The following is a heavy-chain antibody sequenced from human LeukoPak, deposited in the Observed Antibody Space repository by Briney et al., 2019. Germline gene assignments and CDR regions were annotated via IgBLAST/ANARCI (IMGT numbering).Heavy chain of an antibody. J-gene: IGHJ4*02. CDR1: GGSISSSSYY. CDR3: AIRFYCSSTSCQGVFDH. CDR2: IYYSGST. V-gene: IGHV4-39*01. D-gene: IGHD2-2*01. Sequence: PSETLSLTCTVSGGSISSSSYYWGWIRQPPGQGLEWIGSIYYSGSTYYNPSLKSRVTISVDTSKNQFSLKLSSVTAADTAVYYCAIRFYCSSTSCQGVFDHWGQGTLVTVSS.